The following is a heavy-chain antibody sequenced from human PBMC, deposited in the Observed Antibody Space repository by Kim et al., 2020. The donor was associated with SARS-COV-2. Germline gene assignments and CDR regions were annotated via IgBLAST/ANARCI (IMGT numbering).Heavy chain of an antibody. D-gene: IGHD6-19*01. J-gene: IGHJ4*02. V-gene: IGHV1-3*01. Sequence: ASVKVSCKASGYTFTTFALYWLRRAPGQRLEWMGWINGGNGNTRYSQKFQARVSITRDTSATTAYLELSGLRSEDTAVYYCAREAVAGSFDYWGQGTLVTVSS. CDR1: GYTFTTFA. CDR3: AREAVAGSFDY. CDR2: INGGNGNT.